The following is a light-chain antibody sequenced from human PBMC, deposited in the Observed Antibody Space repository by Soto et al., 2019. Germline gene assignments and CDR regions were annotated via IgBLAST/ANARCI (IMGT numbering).Light chain of an antibody. CDR2: RTS. Sequence: EIVMTQSPATLSVSPGERATLSCRASQSISSNLAWYQQKPGQAPRLLMFRTSSRATGFPARFSGSGSGTEFNLTISRLEPEDFAVYYCQQYGSSPITFGQGTRLEIK. V-gene: IGKV3-15*01. J-gene: IGKJ5*01. CDR1: QSISSN. CDR3: QQYGSSPIT.